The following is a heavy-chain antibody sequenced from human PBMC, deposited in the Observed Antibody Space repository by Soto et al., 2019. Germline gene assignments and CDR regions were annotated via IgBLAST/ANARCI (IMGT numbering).Heavy chain of an antibody. CDR2: TYYRSKWYN. D-gene: IGHD6-6*01. CDR1: GDSVSSSSAA. Sequence: PSQTLSLTCAISGDSVSSSSAAWNWIRQSPSRGLEWLGRTYYRSKWYNDDAVSVKSRITTSPDTSKNQFSLQLNSVTPEDTVVYYCARGRPAYYGMDSWGQGTTVTVSS. J-gene: IGHJ6*02. CDR3: ARGRPAYYGMDS. V-gene: IGHV6-1*01.